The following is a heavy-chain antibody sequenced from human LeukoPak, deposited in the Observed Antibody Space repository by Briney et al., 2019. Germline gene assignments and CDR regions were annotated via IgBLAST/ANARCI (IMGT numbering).Heavy chain of an antibody. CDR3: GTGYYDFWFFNY. V-gene: IGHV3-21*01. Sequence: AGGSLRLSCAASGFTLSSYSMNWVRPAPGEGLEWVSSISSSSSYIYYADSVKGRFTISRGNAKNSLYLQMNSLRAEDTAVYYCGTGYYDFWFFNYWGQGTLVTVSS. CDR2: ISSSSSYI. CDR1: GFTLSSYS. D-gene: IGHD3-3*01. J-gene: IGHJ4*02.